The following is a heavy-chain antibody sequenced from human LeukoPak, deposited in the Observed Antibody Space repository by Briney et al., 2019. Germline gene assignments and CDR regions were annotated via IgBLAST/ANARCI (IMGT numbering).Heavy chain of an antibody. CDR3: ASLVVAATEGSHYDY. J-gene: IGHJ4*02. D-gene: IGHD2-15*01. Sequence: PGGSLRLSCAASGFTFSSYGMHWVRQAPGKGLEWVAFIRYDGSNKYYADSVKGRFTISRDNSKNTLYLQMNSLRAEDTALYYCASLVVAATEGSHYDYWGQGTLVTVSS. V-gene: IGHV3-30*02. CDR1: GFTFSSYG. CDR2: IRYDGSNK.